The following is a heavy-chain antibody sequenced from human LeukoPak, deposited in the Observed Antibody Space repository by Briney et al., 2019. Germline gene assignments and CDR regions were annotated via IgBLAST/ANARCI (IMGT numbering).Heavy chain of an antibody. CDR3: TTDRNGDYADY. Sequence: PGGSLRLSCAASGFTFSNAWMSWVRQAPGKGLEWVGPIKSKTDGGTTDYAAPVRGRFTISRDDSKNTLYLQMNSLKTEDTAVYYCTTDRNGDYADYWGQGTLVTVSS. V-gene: IGHV3-15*01. D-gene: IGHD4-17*01. J-gene: IGHJ4*02. CDR2: IKSKTDGGTT. CDR1: GFTFSNAW.